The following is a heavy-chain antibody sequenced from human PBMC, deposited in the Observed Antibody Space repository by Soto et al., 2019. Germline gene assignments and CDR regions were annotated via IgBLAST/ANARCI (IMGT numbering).Heavy chain of an antibody. CDR1: GGTFSSYA. J-gene: IGHJ4*02. V-gene: IGHV1-69*01. Sequence: QVQLVQSGAEVKKPGSSVKVSCKASGGTFSSYAISWVRQAPGQGLEWMGGIIPIFGTANYAQKFQGRVTITADESTNKAYMEVRSRRSEDTAVYYCAFSWGNWTGATFDYWGQGTLVTFSS. CDR3: AFSWGNWTGATFDY. D-gene: IGHD1-1*01. CDR2: IIPIFGTA.